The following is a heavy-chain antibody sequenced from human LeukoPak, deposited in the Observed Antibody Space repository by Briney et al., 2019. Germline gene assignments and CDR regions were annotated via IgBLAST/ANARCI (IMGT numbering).Heavy chain of an antibody. J-gene: IGHJ6*02. CDR3: ARNQVLDPYYYYGMDV. V-gene: IGHV1-46*01. CDR1: GYTFTSYY. CDR2: INPNGGST. Sequence: ASVKVSCKASGYTFTSYYMHWVRQAPGQGLEWMGIINPNGGSTTYAQKFQGRVTMTRDTSTSTVYMELSSLRSEDTAVYYCARNQVLDPYYYYGMDVWGQGTTVTVSS.